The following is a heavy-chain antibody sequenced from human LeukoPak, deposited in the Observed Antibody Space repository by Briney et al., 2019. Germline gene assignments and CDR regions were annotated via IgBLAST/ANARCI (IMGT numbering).Heavy chain of an antibody. D-gene: IGHD5-18*01. CDR2: IYYSGST. Sequence: NPSETLSLTCTVSGGSISSSSYYWRWIRQPPGKGLEWFGSIYYSGSTYYNPSLKSRVTISVDTSKNQFSLKLSSVTAADTAVYYCARGDSGDTAMVTHFDYWGQGTLVTVSS. J-gene: IGHJ4*02. CDR3: ARGDSGDTAMVTHFDY. CDR1: GGSISSSSYY. V-gene: IGHV4-39*01.